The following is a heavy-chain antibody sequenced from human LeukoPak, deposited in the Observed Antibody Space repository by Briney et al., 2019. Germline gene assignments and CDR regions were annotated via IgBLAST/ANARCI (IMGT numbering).Heavy chain of an antibody. J-gene: IGHJ4*02. CDR1: GGSISSYY. V-gene: IGHV4-59*12. D-gene: IGHD3-16*02. Sequence: PSETLSLTCTVSGGSISSYYWSWIRQPPGKGLEWIGYIYYSGSTNYNPSLKSRVTISVDTSKNQFSLKLSSVTAADTAVYYCAREDIYDYVWGSYRLHWGQGTLVTVSS. CDR2: IYYSGST. CDR3: AREDIYDYVWGSYRLH.